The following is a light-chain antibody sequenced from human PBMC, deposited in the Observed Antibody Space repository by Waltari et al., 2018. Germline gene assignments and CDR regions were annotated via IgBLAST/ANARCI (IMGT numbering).Light chain of an antibody. J-gene: IGKJ3*01. CDR2: GAS. CDR1: QSVSSY. V-gene: IGKV3D-15*01. Sequence: EICRTQPPATLPLSQGERATLSCRASQSVSSYLAWYQQKPGQAPRLLIYGASTRATGIPARFSGSGSGTDFTLTISSLEPEDVAVYYCQQSSNWPFTFGQGTKLEIK. CDR3: QQSSNWPFT.